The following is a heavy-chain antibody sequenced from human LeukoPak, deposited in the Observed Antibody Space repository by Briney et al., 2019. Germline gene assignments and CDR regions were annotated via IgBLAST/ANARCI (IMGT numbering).Heavy chain of an antibody. D-gene: IGHD3-10*02. Sequence: GGSLRLFCAASGFSFRSYGMHWVRQAPGKGLEWVAIIWYDGSNKYYADSVKGRFTISRDNSRNTLYLQINSLRAEDTALYYCARDLSNVPGQIWGQGTPGTVSS. J-gene: IGHJ4*02. CDR2: IWYDGSNK. CDR1: GFSFRSYG. CDR3: ARDLSNVPGQI. V-gene: IGHV3-30*02.